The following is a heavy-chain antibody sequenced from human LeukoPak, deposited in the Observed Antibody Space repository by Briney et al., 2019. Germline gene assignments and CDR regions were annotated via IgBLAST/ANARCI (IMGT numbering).Heavy chain of an antibody. J-gene: IGHJ4*02. CDR3: ARVPHYDFWSGYPFDY. V-gene: IGHV4-4*02. Sequence: GSLRLSCAASGFTFSSYAMHWVRQPPGKGLEWIGEIYHSGSTNYNPSLKSRVTISVDKSKNQFSLKLSSVTAADTAVYYCARVPHYDFWSGYPFDYWGQGTLVTVSS. CDR1: GFTFSSYA. D-gene: IGHD3-3*01. CDR2: IYHSGST.